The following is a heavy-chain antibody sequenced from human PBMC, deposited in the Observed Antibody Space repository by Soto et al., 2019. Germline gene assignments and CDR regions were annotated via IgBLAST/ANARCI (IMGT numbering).Heavy chain of an antibody. Sequence: QVQLVESGGGVVQPGRSLRLSCAASGFTFSSYAMHWVHQAPGKGLEWVAVISYDGSNKYYADSVKGRFTISRDNSKNTLYLQMNSLRAEDTAVYYCARGYRITMIVVADAFDIWGQGTMVTVSS. V-gene: IGHV3-30-3*01. CDR3: ARGYRITMIVVADAFDI. CDR2: ISYDGSNK. D-gene: IGHD3-22*01. CDR1: GFTFSSYA. J-gene: IGHJ3*02.